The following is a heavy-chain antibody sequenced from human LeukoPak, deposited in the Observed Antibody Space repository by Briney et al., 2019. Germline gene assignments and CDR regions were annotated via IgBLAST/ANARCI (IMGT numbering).Heavy chain of an antibody. CDR1: GFTFRSYW. Sequence: AGGSLRLSCEASGFTFRSYWMHWVRQAPGKGLVWVSRINGDGSSTSYADSVKGRFTISRDNAKNTLYLQMNSLRAEDTAVYYCARAHRYYDILTGYSPDFFDQWGQGTLVTVSS. D-gene: IGHD3-9*01. CDR3: ARAHRYYDILTGYSPDFFDQ. V-gene: IGHV3-74*01. J-gene: IGHJ4*02. CDR2: INGDGSST.